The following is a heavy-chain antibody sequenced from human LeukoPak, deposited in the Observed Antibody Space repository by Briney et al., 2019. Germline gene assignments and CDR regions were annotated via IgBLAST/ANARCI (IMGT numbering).Heavy chain of an antibody. J-gene: IGHJ4*02. Sequence: GESLKISCKGSGYSFTNYWIGWVRQMPGKGLEWMGIIYPGDSDARYSPSFQGQVTISADKSISTAYLQWSSLKASDTAMYYCARLSSSGHYYSEHWGQGTLVTVSS. CDR2: IYPGDSDA. D-gene: IGHD3-22*01. CDR3: ARLSSSGHYYSEH. V-gene: IGHV5-51*01. CDR1: GYSFTNYW.